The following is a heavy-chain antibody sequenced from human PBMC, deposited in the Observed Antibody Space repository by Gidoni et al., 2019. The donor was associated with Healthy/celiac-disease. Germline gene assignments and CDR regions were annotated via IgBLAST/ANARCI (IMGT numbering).Heavy chain of an antibody. V-gene: IGHV3-53*01. CDR2: IYSGGST. J-gene: IGHJ4*02. CDR3: ARGNYYDISGYSHPGHIDY. CDR1: GFTVSSHY. D-gene: IGHD3-22*01. Sequence: EVQLVESGGGLIQPGGSLRLSCAASGFTVSSHYMSWVRQAPGKGLEWVSVIYSGGSTYYADSVKGRFTISRDNSKNTLYLQMNSLRAEDTAVYYCARGNYYDISGYSHPGHIDYWGQGTLVTVSS.